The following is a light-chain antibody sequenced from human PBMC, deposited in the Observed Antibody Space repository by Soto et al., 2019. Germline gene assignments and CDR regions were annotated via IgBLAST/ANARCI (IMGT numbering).Light chain of an antibody. CDR2: DNL. Sequence: QSVLTQSPSVSAAPGQTVSISCSGTSSNIENNYVSWYQVLPKTAPKLLIYDNLKRPSGIPDRFSGSKSGTSATLVITGHQTGDEADYYCGTWESSRNWVFGGGTKLTVL. CDR3: GTWESSRNWV. V-gene: IGLV1-51*01. J-gene: IGLJ3*02. CDR1: SSNIENNY.